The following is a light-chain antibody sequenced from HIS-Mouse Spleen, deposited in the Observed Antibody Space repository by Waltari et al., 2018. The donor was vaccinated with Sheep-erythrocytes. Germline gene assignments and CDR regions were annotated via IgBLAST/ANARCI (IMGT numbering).Light chain of an antibody. J-gene: IGLJ2*01. CDR2: EGS. CDR3: CSYAGSSTFHVL. CDR1: SSDVGSYNL. Sequence: QSALTQPASVSGSPGQPITISCTGTSSDVGSYNLVSWYQQHPGKAPKLMIYEGSKRPSGVSNRFSGSKSGNTASLTISGLQAEDEADYYCCSYAGSSTFHVLFGGGTKLTVL. V-gene: IGLV2-23*03.